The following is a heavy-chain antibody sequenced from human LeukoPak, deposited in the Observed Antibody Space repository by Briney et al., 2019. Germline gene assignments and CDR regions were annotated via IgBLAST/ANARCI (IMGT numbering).Heavy chain of an antibody. CDR1: GFTFSTYW. D-gene: IGHD3-10*01. CDR3: ARIRRYYGSGSSIDY. Sequence: GGSLRLSCAASGFTFSTYWMHWVRRAPGKGLVWVSLINSDGSSTSYADSVKGRFTISRDNAKNTLYLQMNSLRAEDTAVYYCARIRRYYGSGSSIDYWGQGTLVTVSS. CDR2: INSDGSST. V-gene: IGHV3-74*01. J-gene: IGHJ4*02.